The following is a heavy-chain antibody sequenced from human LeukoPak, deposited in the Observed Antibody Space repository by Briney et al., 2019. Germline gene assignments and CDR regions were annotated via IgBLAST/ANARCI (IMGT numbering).Heavy chain of an antibody. D-gene: IGHD3-22*01. J-gene: IGHJ4*02. Sequence: PGRSLRLSCAASGFTFGDSSMSWIRQAPGKGLEWISYITSGGNTRYYADPVKGRFTISRDNTKNSLYLQMNSLTAEDTAVYYCARECRYDSSRYYNYWGQGTLVTVSS. CDR2: ITSGGNTR. V-gene: IGHV3-11*01. CDR1: GFTFGDSS. CDR3: ARECRYDSSRYYNY.